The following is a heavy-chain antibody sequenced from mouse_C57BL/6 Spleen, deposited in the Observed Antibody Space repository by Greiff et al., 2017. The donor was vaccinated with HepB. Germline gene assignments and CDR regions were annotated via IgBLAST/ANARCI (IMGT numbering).Heavy chain of an antibody. CDR3: TRREVLLRSAWFAY. V-gene: IGHV1-80*01. CDR2: IYPGDGDT. D-gene: IGHD1-1*01. Sequence: VQLQQSGAELVKPGASVKISCKASGYAFSSYWMNWVKQRPGKGLEWIGQIYPGDGDTNYNGKFKGQATLTADNSSSTAYMQLSSLTAEDSAVYFCTRREVLLRSAWFAYWGQGTLVTVSA. CDR1: GYAFSSYW. J-gene: IGHJ3*01.